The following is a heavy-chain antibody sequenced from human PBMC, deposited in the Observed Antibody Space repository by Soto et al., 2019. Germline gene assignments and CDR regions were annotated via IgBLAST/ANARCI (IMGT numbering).Heavy chain of an antibody. D-gene: IGHD1-1*01. CDR2: ITGSGADT. V-gene: IGHV3-23*01. CDR1: GFTFSSYS. CDR3: AKKNGGQRPCDS. J-gene: IGHJ4*02. Sequence: GGSLRLSCAASGFTFSSYSMSWVRQAPGKGLEWVSVITGSGADTYYADSVKGRFTISRDNSKNTLYLQMNSLRAEDTAVYYCAKKNGGQRPCDSWGQGTLVTVSS.